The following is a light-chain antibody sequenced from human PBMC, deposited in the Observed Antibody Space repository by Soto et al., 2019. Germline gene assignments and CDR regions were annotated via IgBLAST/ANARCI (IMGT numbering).Light chain of an antibody. CDR1: QDISNY. J-gene: IGKJ3*01. CDR2: DAS. CDR3: QQYDNLL. Sequence: DIQMTQSPSSLSASVGDRVTITCQASQDISNYLNWYQQKPGKAPKLLIYDASNLETGVPSRFSGSGSGTDFTFTISSLQPDDIATCYCQQYDNLLFGPGTKVDIK. V-gene: IGKV1-33*01.